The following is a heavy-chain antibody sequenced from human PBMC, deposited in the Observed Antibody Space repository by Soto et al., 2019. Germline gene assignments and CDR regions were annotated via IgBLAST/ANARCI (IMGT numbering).Heavy chain of an antibody. CDR2: ISGSGGST. V-gene: IGHV3-23*01. Sequence: EVQLLESGGGLVQPGGSLRLSCAASGFTFSSYAMSWVRQAPGKGLEWVSVISGSGGSTYYADSVKGRFTISRDNSKNTQYLQMNSLRAEDTAVDYCAKLFPSGGGPNDYWGQGTLVTVSS. J-gene: IGHJ4*02. CDR1: GFTFSSYA. CDR3: AKLFPSGGGPNDY. D-gene: IGHD3-10*01.